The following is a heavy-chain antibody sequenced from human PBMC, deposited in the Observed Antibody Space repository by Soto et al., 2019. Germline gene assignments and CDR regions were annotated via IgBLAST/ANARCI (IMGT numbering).Heavy chain of an antibody. V-gene: IGHV1-69*01. Sequence: QVQLVQSGAEVKKPGSSVKVSCKASGGNFTSYAISWVRQAPGQGLEFMGGIVPLFGTTNYAHKFRGRVTITADESTSTVYMELSSLTSEDTAVYYCAKASGRSWYHWFDPWGQGTLVTVST. CDR1: GGNFTSYA. CDR2: IVPLFGTT. J-gene: IGHJ5*02. D-gene: IGHD6-13*01. CDR3: AKASGRSWYHWFDP.